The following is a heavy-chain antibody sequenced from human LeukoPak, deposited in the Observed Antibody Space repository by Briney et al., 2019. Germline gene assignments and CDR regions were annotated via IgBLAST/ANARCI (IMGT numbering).Heavy chain of an antibody. D-gene: IGHD3-10*01. CDR2: ISYDGSNK. V-gene: IGHV3-30*03. CDR3: ARDPSKSVRGATIDY. J-gene: IGHJ4*02. Sequence: GGSLRLSCAASGFTFSSYGMHWVRQAPGKGLEWVAVISYDGSNKYYADSVKGRFTISRDNSKNTLYLQMNSLRAEDTAVYYCARDPSKSVRGATIDYWGQGTLVTVSS. CDR1: GFTFSSYG.